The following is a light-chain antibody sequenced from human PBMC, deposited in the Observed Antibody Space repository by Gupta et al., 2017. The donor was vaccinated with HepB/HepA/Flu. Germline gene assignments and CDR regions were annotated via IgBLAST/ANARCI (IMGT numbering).Light chain of an antibody. V-gene: IGKV1-9*01. CDR2: AAS. Sequence: IQLTQSPSFLSASVGDRVTITCRASQGIGSYLAWYQQRPGKALNLLIYAASTLQSGVPSRFSGSGSGTEFSLSISSLQPEDFATYYCQQVNTYPRTFGQGTKVEIK. J-gene: IGKJ1*01. CDR1: QGIGSY. CDR3: QQVNTYPRT.